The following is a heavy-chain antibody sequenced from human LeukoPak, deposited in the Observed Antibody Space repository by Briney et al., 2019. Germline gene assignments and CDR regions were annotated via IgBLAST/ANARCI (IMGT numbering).Heavy chain of an antibody. D-gene: IGHD3-16*01. CDR2: ISWDSGSI. Sequence: GGSLRLSCAASGFTFDDYAMHWGRHDPGKGLEWVSRISWDSGSIKYADSVKGRFTISRDNAKNSLYLHMNSLRAEDMALYFCADGRSANTPFDYWGPGTLVTVSS. J-gene: IGHJ4*02. CDR3: ADGRSANTPFDY. CDR1: GFTFDDYA. V-gene: IGHV3-9*03.